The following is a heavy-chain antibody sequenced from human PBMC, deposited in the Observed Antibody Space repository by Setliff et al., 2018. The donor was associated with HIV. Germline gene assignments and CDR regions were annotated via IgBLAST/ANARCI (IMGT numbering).Heavy chain of an antibody. D-gene: IGHD3-22*01. CDR3: ARLTTTYYYDSSAYYLPV. Sequence: ETLSLTCTVSGGSASNSRYDWAWIRQHPGKGLEYIGSIHDNERTYYNPSLKSRVDISIDTSNNQYSLKLSSVTAADTAVFYCARLTTTYYYDSSAYYLPVWGQGTLVTVSS. J-gene: IGHJ4*02. CDR2: IHDNERT. V-gene: IGHV4-39*01. CDR1: GGSASNSRYD.